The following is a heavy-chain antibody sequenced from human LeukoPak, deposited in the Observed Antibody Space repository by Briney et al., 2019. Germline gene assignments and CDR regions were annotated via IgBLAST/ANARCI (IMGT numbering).Heavy chain of an antibody. D-gene: IGHD3-22*01. V-gene: IGHV3-7*01. CDR3: ATYSSLNRREFQY. Sequence: GGSLRLSCAGSGFTFSNYWMGWVRQAPGKGLQWVANIKTDGSEKYYVDSVKDRFTISRDNAKNSLYLQMNSLRAEDTAVYYCATYSSLNRREFQYWGQGTLLTVSS. J-gene: IGHJ1*01. CDR1: GFTFSNYW. CDR2: IKTDGSEK.